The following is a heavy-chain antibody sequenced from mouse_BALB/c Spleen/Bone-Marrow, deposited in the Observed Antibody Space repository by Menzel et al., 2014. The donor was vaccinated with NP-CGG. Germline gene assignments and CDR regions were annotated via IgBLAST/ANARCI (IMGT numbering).Heavy chain of an antibody. V-gene: IGHV5-9-1*01. D-gene: IGHD2-14*01. CDR3: ARAGRYEGGFGY. CDR1: GFTFSSSA. J-gene: IGHJ2*01. Sequence: EVMLLQSGAGLVKPGGSVKLSCAASGFTFSSSAMPWVRQTPEKRLEWGATISSAGSYTYCLDSVKGRFTISRDNAKNTLYLQMSSLRSKDTAMYYCARAGRYEGGFGYWGQGTPLTVSS. CDR2: ISSAGSYT.